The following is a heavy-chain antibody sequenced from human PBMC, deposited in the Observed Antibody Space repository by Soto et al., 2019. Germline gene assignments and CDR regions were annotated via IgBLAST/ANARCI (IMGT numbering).Heavy chain of an antibody. J-gene: IGHJ4*02. CDR3: ARAQEIAAMVGPADY. Sequence: GGSLRLSCAASGFTFSSYAMHWVRQAPGKGLEWVAVISYDGSNKYYADSVKGRFTISRDNSKNTLYLQMNSLRAEDTAVYYCARAQEIAAMVGPADYWGQGTLVTVSS. V-gene: IGHV3-30-3*01. D-gene: IGHD5-18*01. CDR1: GFTFSSYA. CDR2: ISYDGSNK.